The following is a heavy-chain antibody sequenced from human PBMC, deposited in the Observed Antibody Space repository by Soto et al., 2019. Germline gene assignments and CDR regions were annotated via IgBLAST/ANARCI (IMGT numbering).Heavy chain of an antibody. D-gene: IGHD3-3*01. CDR3: VSIALRFCSGPNCFNLDY. V-gene: IGHV3-43*01. CDR1: GFSLYDYT. Sequence: PCGCMRLSCAACGFSLYDYTMHWVRQATWRGLEWVSLITWDGARTYYAHSVKGRFTISRDNSKNSLYLQMNSLRDEDSASYYCVSIALRFCSGPNCFNLDYWGQGTLVTVSS. CDR2: ITWDGART. J-gene: IGHJ4*02.